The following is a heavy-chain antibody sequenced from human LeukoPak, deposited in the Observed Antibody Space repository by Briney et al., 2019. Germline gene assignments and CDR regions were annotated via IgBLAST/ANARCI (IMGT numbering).Heavy chain of an antibody. Sequence: GASVKVSCKASGYTFTGYYMHWVRQAPGQGLEWMGWINPNSGGTNYAQKFQGRVTMTRDTSISTAYMELSRLRSDDTAVYYCARVADYDILTAGDYWGQGTLVTVSS. D-gene: IGHD3-9*01. V-gene: IGHV1-2*02. CDR3: ARVADYDILTAGDY. J-gene: IGHJ4*02. CDR2: INPNSGGT. CDR1: GYTFTGYY.